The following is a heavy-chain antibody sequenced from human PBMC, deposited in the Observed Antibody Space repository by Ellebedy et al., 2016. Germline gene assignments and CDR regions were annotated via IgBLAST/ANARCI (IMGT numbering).Heavy chain of an antibody. CDR1: GDSIISINR. Sequence: SETLSLTCAVSGDSIISINRWSWVRQSPGKRLEWIGEIYHGGSTIYNPSLKSRVTISVDKSKNQFSLKLRSMTAADTAVYYCARLEGRRCFDYWGQGTLVTVSS. CDR3: ARLEGRRCFDY. J-gene: IGHJ4*02. CDR2: IYHGGST. V-gene: IGHV4-4*02. D-gene: IGHD3-3*01.